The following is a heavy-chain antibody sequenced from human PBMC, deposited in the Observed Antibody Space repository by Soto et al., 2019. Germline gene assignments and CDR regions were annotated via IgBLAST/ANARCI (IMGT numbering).Heavy chain of an antibody. Sequence: QVQLVQSGGEVKKPGSSVKVSFKASGGTFSSYTSSWGRQAPGQGREWMGRIIPRLGIANYAEKFQGRVTITADKPTSTAYMELSSHRSEDTAVYYCALTYCSSGSCYGHFDYRGPGTLVTVSS. CDR2: IIPRLGIA. CDR1: GGTFSSYT. D-gene: IGHD2-15*01. V-gene: IGHV1-69*02. J-gene: IGHJ4*02. CDR3: ALTYCSSGSCYGHFDY.